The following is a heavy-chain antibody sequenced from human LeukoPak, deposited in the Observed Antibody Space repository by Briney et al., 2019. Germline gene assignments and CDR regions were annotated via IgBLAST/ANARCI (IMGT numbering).Heavy chain of an antibody. CDR1: GFTFSSYA. V-gene: IGHV3-23*01. Sequence: GGSLRLSCAASGFTFSSYAMSWVRQAPGKGLEWVSVISGSAGSTYYADSVKGRFTISRDNSKNTLYLQMNSLRAGDTAVYYCAKYIPSSSGYDYWGRGTLVTVSS. CDR2: ISGSAGST. CDR3: AKYIPSSSGYDY. J-gene: IGHJ4*02. D-gene: IGHD3-22*01.